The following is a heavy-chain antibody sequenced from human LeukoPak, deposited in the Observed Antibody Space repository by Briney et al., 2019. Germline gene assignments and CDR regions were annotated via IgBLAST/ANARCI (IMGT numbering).Heavy chain of an antibody. CDR1: GGSISSYY. J-gene: IGHJ5*02. D-gene: IGHD6-13*01. CDR2: IYYSGTT. V-gene: IGHV4-59*01. CDR3: ARVGSSSWSNWFDP. Sequence: PSETLSLTCTVSGGSISSYYWSWLRQPPGKGLEWIGYIYYSGTTNYNPSLKSRVTISVDTSKNQFSLKLSSVTAADTAVYYCARVGSSSWSNWFDPWGQGTLVTVSP.